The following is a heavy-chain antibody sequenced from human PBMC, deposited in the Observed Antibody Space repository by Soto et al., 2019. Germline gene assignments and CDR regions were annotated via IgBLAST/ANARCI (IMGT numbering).Heavy chain of an antibody. Sequence: SETLSLTCAAYGGSFSGYYWSWIRQPPGKGLEWIGEINHSGSTNYNPSLKSRVTISVDTSKNQFSLKLSSVTAADTAVYYCARGRYDFWSRPYNWFDTWGQGTLVTVCS. D-gene: IGHD3-3*01. V-gene: IGHV4-34*01. CDR1: GGSFSGYY. CDR2: INHSGST. CDR3: ARGRYDFWSRPYNWFDT. J-gene: IGHJ5*02.